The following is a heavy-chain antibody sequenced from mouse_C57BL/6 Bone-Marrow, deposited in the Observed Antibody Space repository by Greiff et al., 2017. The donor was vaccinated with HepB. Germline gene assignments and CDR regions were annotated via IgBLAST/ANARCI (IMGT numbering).Heavy chain of an antibody. Sequence: QVQLQQPGAELVKPGASVKLSCKASGYTFTSYWMQWVKQRPGQGLEWIGEIDPSDSYTNYNQKFKGKATLTVDTSSSTAYMQLSSLTSEDSAVYYCARLYSNYVWFAYWGQGTLVTVSA. V-gene: IGHV1-50*01. CDR2: IDPSDSYT. CDR3: ARLYSNYVWFAY. CDR1: GYTFTSYW. J-gene: IGHJ3*01. D-gene: IGHD2-5*01.